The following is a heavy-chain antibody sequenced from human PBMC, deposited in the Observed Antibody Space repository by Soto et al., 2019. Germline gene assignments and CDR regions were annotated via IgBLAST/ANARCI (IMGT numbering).Heavy chain of an antibody. CDR3: ARAYCSSTSCYYFDY. CDR2: MNPNSGNT. J-gene: IGHJ4*02. CDR1: GYTFTSYD. Sequence: ASVKVSCKASGYTFTSYDINWVRQATGQGPEWMGWMNPNSGNTGYAQKFQGRVTMTRNTSISTAYMELSSLRSEDTAVYYCARAYCSSTSCYYFDYWGQGTLVTVSS. V-gene: IGHV1-8*02. D-gene: IGHD2-2*01.